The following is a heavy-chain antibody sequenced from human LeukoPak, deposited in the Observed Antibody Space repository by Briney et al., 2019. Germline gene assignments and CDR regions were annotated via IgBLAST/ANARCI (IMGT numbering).Heavy chain of an antibody. Sequence: GESLKISCKGSGYSFTSYWIGWVRQMPGKGLEWMGVIYPGDSDTRYSPSFQGQVTISADKSISTAYLQWSSLKASDTAMYYCARRYYYDSSGPYPDAFDIWGQGTMVTVSS. CDR3: ARRYYYDSSGPYPDAFDI. D-gene: IGHD3-22*01. CDR1: GYSFTSYW. CDR2: IYPGDSDT. J-gene: IGHJ3*02. V-gene: IGHV5-51*01.